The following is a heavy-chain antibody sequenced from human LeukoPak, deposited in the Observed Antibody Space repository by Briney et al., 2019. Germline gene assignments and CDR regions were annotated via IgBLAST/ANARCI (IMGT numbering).Heavy chain of an antibody. CDR1: GGSISSSSYY. CDR3: ARDYEYFQH. CDR2: IYYSGST. J-gene: IGHJ1*01. Sequence: SETLSLTCTVSGGSISSSSYYWGWIRQPPGKGLEWIGSIYYSGSTYYNPSLKSRVTISVDTSKNQFSLKLSSVTAADTAVYYCARDYEYFQHWGQGTLVTVSS. V-gene: IGHV4-39*07.